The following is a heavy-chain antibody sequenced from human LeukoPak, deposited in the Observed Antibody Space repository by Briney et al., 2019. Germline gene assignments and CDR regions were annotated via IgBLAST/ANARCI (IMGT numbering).Heavy chain of an antibody. CDR1: GFRFSDYS. D-gene: IGHD2-15*01. Sequence: GGSLRLSCAASGFRFSDYSMNWVRQAPGKGLEWVSYIGGRGDGISYADSVKGRFTISRDNAKNSLFLQMNNLRGEDTAIYFCAREDPGRIAADCWGQGTLVTVSS. V-gene: IGHV3-48*01. J-gene: IGHJ4*02. CDR3: AREDPGRIAADC. CDR2: IGGRGDGI.